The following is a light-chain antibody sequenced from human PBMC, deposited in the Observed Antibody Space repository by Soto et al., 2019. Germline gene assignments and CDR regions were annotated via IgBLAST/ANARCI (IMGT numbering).Light chain of an antibody. CDR1: QTISSW. CDR3: QQYNTFST. J-gene: IGKJ1*01. CDR2: DVS. Sequence: DIQMTQSPSTLSASVGDRFTITCRASQTISSWLAWYQQKPGKAPKLLIYDVSSLESGVPSRFSGSGSGTEFTLTISSLQPDDFATYYCQQYNTFSTFGQGTKVEIK. V-gene: IGKV1-5*01.